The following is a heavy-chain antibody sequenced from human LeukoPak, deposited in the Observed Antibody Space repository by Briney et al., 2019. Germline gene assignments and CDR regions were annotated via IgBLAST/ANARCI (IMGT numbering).Heavy chain of an antibody. J-gene: IGHJ3*02. D-gene: IGHD2-15*01. CDR1: GGSISSYY. CDR2: IYTSGST. V-gene: IGHV4-4*07. Sequence: SETLSLTCTVSGGSISSYYWSWIRQPAGKGLEWIGRIYTSGSTNYNPSLKSRVTISVDTSNNQFSLKLSSVTAADTAVYYCATLRRGGGLYDAFDIWGQGTVVTVSS. CDR3: ATLRRGGGLYDAFDI.